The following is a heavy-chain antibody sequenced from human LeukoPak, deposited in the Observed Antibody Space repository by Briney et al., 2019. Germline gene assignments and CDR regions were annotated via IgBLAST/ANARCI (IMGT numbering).Heavy chain of an antibody. D-gene: IGHD4-17*01. CDR3: ARGGYGDSPYGMDV. CDR1: GFTVSSNY. J-gene: IGHJ6*02. V-gene: IGHV3-66*01. Sequence: PGGSLRLSCAASGFTVSSNYMSWVRQAPGKGLEWVSVIYSGGSTYHADSVKGRFTISRDNSKNTLYLQMNSLRAEDTAVYYCARGGYGDSPYGMDVWGQGTTVTVSS. CDR2: IYSGGST.